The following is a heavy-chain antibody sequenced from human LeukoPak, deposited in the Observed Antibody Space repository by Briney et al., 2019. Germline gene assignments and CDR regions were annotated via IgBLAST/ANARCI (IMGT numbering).Heavy chain of an antibody. Sequence: PGESLKISCKGSGYSFSSYWIAWVRQMPGKGLEWMGIIYPRDSRTTYSPSFQGQVTISADKSISTAYLQWNSLKASDTAMFYCTRHTDIYASPDYWGQGTLVTVSS. D-gene: IGHD3-10*01. CDR2: IYPRDSRT. CDR3: TRHTDIYASPDY. J-gene: IGHJ4*02. CDR1: GYSFSSYW. V-gene: IGHV5-51*01.